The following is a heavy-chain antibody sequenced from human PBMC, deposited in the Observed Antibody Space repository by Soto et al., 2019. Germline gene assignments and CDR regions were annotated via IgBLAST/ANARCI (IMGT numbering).Heavy chain of an antibody. V-gene: IGHV1-46*01. CDR2: INPSGGST. Sequence: AGSVKVSCKASGYTFPSYYMHWVRQAPGQGLEWMGIINPSGGSTSYAQKFQGRVTMTRDTSTSTVYMELSSLRSEDTAVYYCADPGPNDAFDIWGQGTMVTVSS. CDR1: GYTFPSYY. J-gene: IGHJ3*02. CDR3: ADPGPNDAFDI.